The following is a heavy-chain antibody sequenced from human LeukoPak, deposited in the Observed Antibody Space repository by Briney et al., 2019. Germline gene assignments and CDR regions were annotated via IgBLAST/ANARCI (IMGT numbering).Heavy chain of an antibody. CDR2: ISYDGSNK. CDR1: GFTFSSYG. J-gene: IGHJ5*02. CDR3: AKGLDGYTWSGWFDP. Sequence: GRSLRLSCAASGFTFSSYGMHWVRQAPGKGLEWVAVISYDGSNKYYADSVKGRFTISRDNSKNTLFLQMNSLRAEDTAVYYCAKGLDGYTWSGWFDPWGQGTLVTVSS. V-gene: IGHV3-30*18. D-gene: IGHD5-24*01.